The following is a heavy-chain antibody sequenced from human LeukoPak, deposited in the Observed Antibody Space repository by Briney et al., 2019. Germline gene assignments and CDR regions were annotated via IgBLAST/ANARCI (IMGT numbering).Heavy chain of an antibody. CDR3: AKDVRRSQGEPIFDY. CDR2: ISWNSGSI. V-gene: IGHV3-9*01. CDR1: RFTFSSYA. Sequence: GGSLRLSCAASRFTFSSYAMHWVRQAPGKGLEWVSGISWNSGSIGYADSVKGRFTISRDNAKNSLYLQMNSLRAEDTALYYCAKDVRRSQGEPIFDYWGQGTLVTVSS. J-gene: IGHJ4*02. D-gene: IGHD1-14*01.